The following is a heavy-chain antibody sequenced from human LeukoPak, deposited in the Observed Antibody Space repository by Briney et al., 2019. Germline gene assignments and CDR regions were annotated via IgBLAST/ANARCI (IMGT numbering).Heavy chain of an antibody. V-gene: IGHV6-1*01. CDR2: TYYRSKWYN. CDR3: AREGGSGWYLNEDNWFDL. D-gene: IGHD6-19*01. Sequence: SQTLSLTCAISGDSVSSNSAAWNWIRQSPSRGLEWLGRTYYRSKWYNDYAVSVKSRITINPATSKNQFSLQLNSVTPEDTAVYYFAREGGSGWYLNEDNWFDLWGQGTLVTVSS. CDR1: GDSVSSNSAA. J-gene: IGHJ5*02.